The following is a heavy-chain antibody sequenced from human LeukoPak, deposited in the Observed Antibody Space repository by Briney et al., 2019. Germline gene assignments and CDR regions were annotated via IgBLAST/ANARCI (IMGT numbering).Heavy chain of an antibody. CDR2: IYSGGST. Sequence: GGSLRLSCVVSGFTVSTNYMSWVCKAPGEGLEWVSLIYSGGSTYYADSVKGRFTISRDNSKNTLYLQMTSPRAEDTAVYYCARRAGGYSHPYDYWGQGTLVTVSS. V-gene: IGHV3-53*01. CDR3: ARRAGGYSHPYDY. CDR1: GFTVSTNY. D-gene: IGHD4-23*01. J-gene: IGHJ4*02.